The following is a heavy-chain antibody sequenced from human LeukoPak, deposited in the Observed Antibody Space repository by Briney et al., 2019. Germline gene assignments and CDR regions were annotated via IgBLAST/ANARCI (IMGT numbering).Heavy chain of an antibody. V-gene: IGHV3-7*01. CDR3: ARDLIVGATTAGL. Sequence: TGGSLRLSCAASGFTFSSYWMSWVRQAPGKGLEWVANIKQDGSEKYYVDSVKGRFTISRDNAKNSLYLQMNSLRAEDTAAYYCARDLIVGATTAGLWGQGTLVTVSS. J-gene: IGHJ4*02. CDR2: IKQDGSEK. CDR1: GFTFSSYW. D-gene: IGHD1-26*01.